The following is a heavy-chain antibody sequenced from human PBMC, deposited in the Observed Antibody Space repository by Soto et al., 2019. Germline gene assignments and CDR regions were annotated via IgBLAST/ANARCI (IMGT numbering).Heavy chain of an antibody. CDR2: IQSGGPT. D-gene: IGHD3-10*01. V-gene: IGHV3-66*04. CDR1: GFTVSSKY. J-gene: IGHJ4*02. Sequence: GGSLRLSCAASGFTVSSKYMSWVRQAPGKGLEWVSLIQSGGPTYYADSVKGRFTISRDNAKNSLYLQMNSLRAEDTAVYYCARPLWFGELPLGYWGQGTLVTVSS. CDR3: ARPLWFGELPLGY.